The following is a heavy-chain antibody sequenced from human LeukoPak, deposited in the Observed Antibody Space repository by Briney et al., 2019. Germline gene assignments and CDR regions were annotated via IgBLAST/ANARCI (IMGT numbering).Heavy chain of an antibody. D-gene: IGHD3-3*01. Sequence: GGSLRLSCAASGFTFSSYSMNWVRQAPGKGLEWVSSISSSSSYIYYADSVKGRFTISRDNAKNSLYLQMNSLRAEDTAVYYCASERSVLRFLEWLPFDYWGQGTLVTVSS. CDR1: GFTFSSYS. V-gene: IGHV3-21*01. J-gene: IGHJ4*02. CDR2: ISSSSSYI. CDR3: ASERSVLRFLEWLPFDY.